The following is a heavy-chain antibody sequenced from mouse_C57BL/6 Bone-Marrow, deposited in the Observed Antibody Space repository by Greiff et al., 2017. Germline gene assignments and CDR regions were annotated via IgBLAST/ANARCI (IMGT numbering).Heavy chain of an antibody. D-gene: IGHD4-1*01. V-gene: IGHV5-12*01. CDR3: ARPELGVYAMDY. CDR2: ISNGGGST. CDR1: GFTFSDYY. J-gene: IGHJ4*01. Sequence: EVKLVESGGGLVQPGGSLKLSCAASGFTFSDYYMYWVRQTPEKRLEWVAYISNGGGSTYYPDTVKGRFTISRDNAKNTLYLQMSRLKSEDTAMYYCARPELGVYAMDYWGQGTSVTVSS.